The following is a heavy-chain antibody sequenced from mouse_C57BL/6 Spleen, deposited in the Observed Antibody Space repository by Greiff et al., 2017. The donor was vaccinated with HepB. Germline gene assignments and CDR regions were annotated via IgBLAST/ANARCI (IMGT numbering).Heavy chain of an antibody. V-gene: IGHV5-16*01. CDR1: GFTFSDYY. CDR3: ARVGWDGGFAY. D-gene: IGHD4-1*01. Sequence: EVHLVESEGGLVQPGSSMKLSCTASGFTFSDYYMAWVRQVPEKGLEWVANINYDGSSTYYLDSLKSRFIISRDNAKNILYLQMSSLKSEDTATYYCARVGWDGGFAYWGQGTLVTVSA. CDR2: INYDGSST. J-gene: IGHJ3*01.